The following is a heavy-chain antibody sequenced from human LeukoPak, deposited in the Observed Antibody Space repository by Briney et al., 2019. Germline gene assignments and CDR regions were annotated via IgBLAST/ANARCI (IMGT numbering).Heavy chain of an antibody. D-gene: IGHD6-19*01. V-gene: IGHV4-59*08. CDR2: IYYSGST. CDR3: ARHVRGSGWYGYFDY. J-gene: IGHJ4*02. Sequence: PSETLSLTCTVSGGSISSYYWSWIRQPPGKGLEWIGYIYYSGSTNYNPSLKSRVTISVDTSKNLFSLKLSSVTAADTAVYYCARHVRGSGWYGYFDYWGQGTLVTVSS. CDR1: GGSISSYY.